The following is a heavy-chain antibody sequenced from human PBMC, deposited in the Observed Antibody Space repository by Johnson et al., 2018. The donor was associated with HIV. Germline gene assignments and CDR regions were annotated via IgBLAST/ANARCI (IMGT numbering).Heavy chain of an antibody. Sequence: VQLVESGGGLVQPGGSLRLSCAASGFTFSSYWMHWVRQAPGKGLVWVSAIGTAGDTYYPGSVKGRFTISRENAKNSLYLQMNSLRAGDTAVYYCARQVYCSSTSCSSAFDIWGQGTVVTVSS. CDR3: ARQVYCSSTSCSSAFDI. CDR1: GFTFSSYW. J-gene: IGHJ3*02. D-gene: IGHD2-2*01. V-gene: IGHV3-13*01. CDR2: IGTAGDT.